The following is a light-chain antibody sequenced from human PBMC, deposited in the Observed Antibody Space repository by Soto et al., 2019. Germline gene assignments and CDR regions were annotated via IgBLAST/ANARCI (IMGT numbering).Light chain of an antibody. CDR1: SSDVGAYNY. J-gene: IGLJ3*02. CDR3: SSFASSNTLV. CDR2: EVT. Sequence: QSALTQPPSASGSPGQSVTISCTGTSSDVGAYNYVSWYQQHAGKAPKLVIYEVTKRPSGVPDRFSGSKSANTASLTVSGLQAEDEADYYCSSFASSNTLVFGGGTKSPS. V-gene: IGLV2-8*01.